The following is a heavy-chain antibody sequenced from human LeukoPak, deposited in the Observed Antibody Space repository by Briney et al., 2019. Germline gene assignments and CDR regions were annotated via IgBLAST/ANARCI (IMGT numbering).Heavy chain of an antibody. V-gene: IGHV4-59*08. J-gene: IGHJ4*02. CDR2: IYYSGST. CDR3: AGRGYSYGVENFDY. D-gene: IGHD5-18*01. Sequence: PSETLSLTCTVSGGSISSYYWSWIRQPPGKGLEWIGYIYYSGSTNYNPSLKSRVTISVDTSKNQFSLKLSSVTAADTAVYYCAGRGYSYGVENFDYWGQGTLVTVSS. CDR1: GGSISSYY.